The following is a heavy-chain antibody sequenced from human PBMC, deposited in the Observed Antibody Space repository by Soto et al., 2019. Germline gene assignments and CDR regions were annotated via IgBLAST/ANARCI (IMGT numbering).Heavy chain of an antibody. CDR3: ATAPDSYNWNLDY. CDR2: FDPEDGET. D-gene: IGHD1-20*01. CDR1: GYTLTELS. V-gene: IGHV1-24*01. Sequence: ASVKVSCKVSGYTLTELSMHWVLQAPGKGLEWMGGFDPEDGETIYAQKFQGRVTMTEDTSTDTAYMELSSLRSEDTAVYYCATAPDSYNWNLDYWGQGTLVTVSS. J-gene: IGHJ4*02.